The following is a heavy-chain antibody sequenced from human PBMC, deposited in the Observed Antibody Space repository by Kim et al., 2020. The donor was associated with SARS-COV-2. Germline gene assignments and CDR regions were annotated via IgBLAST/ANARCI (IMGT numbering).Heavy chain of an antibody. CDR2: IYYSGNT. CDR3: TKHGQWVPRNEY. V-gene: IGHV4-39*01. Sequence: SETLFLTCAVSGGSISGSHNYWGWIRQPPGKGLEWIAGIYYSGNTYYNPSLQSRVTISVDTSKNHFSLPLSSVTAADTAVYYCTKHGQWVPRNEYLCQGT. J-gene: IGHJ4*02. CDR1: GGSISGSHNY. D-gene: IGHD6-19*01.